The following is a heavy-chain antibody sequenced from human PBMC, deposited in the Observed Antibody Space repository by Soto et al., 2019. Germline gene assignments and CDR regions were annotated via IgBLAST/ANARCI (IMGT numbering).Heavy chain of an antibody. Sequence: SETLSLTCTVSGGSISSYYWSGIRQPPGKGLEWIGYIYYSGSTNYNPSLKSRVTISVDTSKNQFSLKLSSVTAADTAVYYCARDPDFTGYYGMDVWGQGTTVTVSS. D-gene: IGHD2-21*02. CDR3: ARDPDFTGYYGMDV. CDR2: IYYSGST. CDR1: GGSISSYY. V-gene: IGHV4-59*01. J-gene: IGHJ6*02.